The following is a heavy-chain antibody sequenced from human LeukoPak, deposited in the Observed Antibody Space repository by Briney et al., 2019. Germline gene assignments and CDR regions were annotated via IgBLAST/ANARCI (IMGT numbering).Heavy chain of an antibody. Sequence: ASVTVSCKASGYTFTGYYMHWVRQAPGQGLEWMGWINPNSGGTNYAQKFQGRVTMTRDTSISTAYMELSRLRSDDTAVYYCARDRSFGTHGSSWYFGGQGTLVTVSS. CDR3: ARDRSFGTHGSSWYF. CDR2: INPNSGGT. J-gene: IGHJ4*02. D-gene: IGHD6-13*01. V-gene: IGHV1-2*02. CDR1: GYTFTGYY.